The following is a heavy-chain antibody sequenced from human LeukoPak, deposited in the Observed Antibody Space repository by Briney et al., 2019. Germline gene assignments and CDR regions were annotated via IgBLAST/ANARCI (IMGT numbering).Heavy chain of an antibody. CDR1: GGSFSGYY. CDR2: INHSGSA. J-gene: IGHJ4*02. Sequence: SETLSLTCAVSGGSFSGYYWTWIRQPPGKGLEWIGEINHSGSANYNPSLKSRVTISLDTSKNQFSLKLSSVTAADTAVYYCARGQGTVTTHWGQGTLITVSS. CDR3: ARGQGTVTTH. D-gene: IGHD4-17*01. V-gene: IGHV4-34*01.